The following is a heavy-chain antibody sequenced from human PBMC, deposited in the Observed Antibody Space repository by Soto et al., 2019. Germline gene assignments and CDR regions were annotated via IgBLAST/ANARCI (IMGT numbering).Heavy chain of an antibody. D-gene: IGHD2-2*01. Sequence: QVQLQQWGAGLLKPSETLSLTCADYGGSFSGYYWSWIRQPPGKGLEWIGEINHSGSTNYNPSLKSRVTISVDTSKNQFSLKLSSVTAADTAVYYCARSTGAEGSAYWGQGTLVTVSS. CDR1: GGSFSGYY. CDR3: ARSTGAEGSAY. CDR2: INHSGST. V-gene: IGHV4-34*01. J-gene: IGHJ4*02.